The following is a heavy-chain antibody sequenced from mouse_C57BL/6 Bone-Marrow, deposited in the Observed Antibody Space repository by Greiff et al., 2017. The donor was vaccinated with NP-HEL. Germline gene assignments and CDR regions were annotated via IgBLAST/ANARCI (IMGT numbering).Heavy chain of an antibody. J-gene: IGHJ4*01. V-gene: IGHV1-55*01. CDR2: IYPGSGST. CDR1: GYTFTSYW. CDR3: ARSSATVVAEAMDY. D-gene: IGHD1-1*01. Sequence: VQLQQPGAELVKPGASVKMSCKASGYTFTSYWITWVKQRPGQGLEWIGDIYPGSGSTNYNEKFKSKATLTVDTSSSTAYRQLSGLTSEDSAVYYCARSSATVVAEAMDYWGQGTSVTVSS.